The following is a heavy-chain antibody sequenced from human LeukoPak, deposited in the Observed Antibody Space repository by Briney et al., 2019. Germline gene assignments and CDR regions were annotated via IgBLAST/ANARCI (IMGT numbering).Heavy chain of an antibody. D-gene: IGHD3-16*02. V-gene: IGHV3-15*01. J-gene: IGHJ4*02. CDR1: GFTFSNAW. CDR3: TTGVMITFGGVIVFDY. Sequence: GGSLRLSCAASGFTFSNAWMSWVRQAPGKGLEWVGRIKSKTDGGTTDYAAPVKVRFTISRDDSKNTLYLQMNSLKTEDTAVYYCTTGVMITFGGVIVFDYWGQGTLVTVSS. CDR2: IKSKTDGGTT.